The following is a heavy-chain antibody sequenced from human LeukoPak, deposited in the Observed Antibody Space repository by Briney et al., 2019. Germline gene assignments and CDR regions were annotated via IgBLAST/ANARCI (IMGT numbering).Heavy chain of an antibody. CDR1: GGSFSNYY. D-gene: IGHD4-17*01. V-gene: IGHV4-59*01. J-gene: IGHJ4*02. Sequence: PSETLSLTCTVQGGSFSNYYWSWIRQPPGKGLEWIGYIYYSGSTNYNPSLKSRVTISVDTSKNQFSLKLSSVTAADTAVYYCASGIDYGEYYFDYWGQGTLVTVSS. CDR2: IYYSGST. CDR3: ASGIDYGEYYFDY.